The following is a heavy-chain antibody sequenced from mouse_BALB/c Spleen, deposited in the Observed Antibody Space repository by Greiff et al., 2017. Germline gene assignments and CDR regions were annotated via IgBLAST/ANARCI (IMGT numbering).Heavy chain of an antibody. J-gene: IGHJ3*01. CDR2: IRSKSNNYAT. CDR1: GFTFNTNA. V-gene: IGHV10S3*01. Sequence: GGGLVQPKGSLKLSCAASGFTFNTNAMNWVRQAPGKGLEWVARIRSKSNNYATYYADSVKDRFTISRDDSQSMLYLQMNNLKTEDTAMYYCVRDAEFWGQGTLVTVSA. CDR3: VRDAEF.